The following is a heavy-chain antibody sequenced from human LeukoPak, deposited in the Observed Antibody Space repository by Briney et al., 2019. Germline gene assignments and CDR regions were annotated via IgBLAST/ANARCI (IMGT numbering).Heavy chain of an antibody. V-gene: IGHV3-11*01. CDR1: GFTFSDYY. D-gene: IGHD5-24*01. J-gene: IGHJ3*02. CDR2: ISSSGSTI. Sequence: GGSLRLSCAASGFTFSDYYMSWIRQAPGKGLEWVSYISSSGSTIYYADSVKGRFTISRDSAKNSLYLQMNSLRAEDTAVYYCARTAQMATKRNAFDIWGQGTMVTVSS. CDR3: ARTAQMATKRNAFDI.